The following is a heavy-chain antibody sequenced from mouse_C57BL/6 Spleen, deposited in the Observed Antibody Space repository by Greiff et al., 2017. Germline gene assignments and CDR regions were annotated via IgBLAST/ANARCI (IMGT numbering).Heavy chain of an antibody. CDR2: INPGSGGP. D-gene: IGHD1-1*01. J-gene: IGHJ4*01. CDR3: ARYRYEYYAMDY. Sequence: VQLQQSGAELVRPGTSVKVSCKASGYAFTNYLIEWVKQRPGQGLEWIGVINPGSGGPNYNEKFKGKATLTADKSSSTAYMQLSSLTSEDSAVYFCARYRYEYYAMDYWGQGTSVTVSS. V-gene: IGHV1-54*01. CDR1: GYAFTNYL.